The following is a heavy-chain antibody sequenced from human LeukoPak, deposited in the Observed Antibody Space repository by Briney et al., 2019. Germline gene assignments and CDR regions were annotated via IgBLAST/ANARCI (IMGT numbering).Heavy chain of an antibody. CDR2: ISGCGGST. Sequence: GGSLRLSCAASGFTFSSYAMSWVRQAPGKGLEWVSAISGCGGSTYYADSVKGRFTISRDNSKNTLYLQMNSLRAEDTAVYYCAKDGQFTPKWLRLSTYFDYWGQGTLVTVSS. CDR3: AKDGQFTPKWLRLSTYFDY. J-gene: IGHJ4*02. CDR1: GFTFSSYA. V-gene: IGHV3-23*01. D-gene: IGHD5-12*01.